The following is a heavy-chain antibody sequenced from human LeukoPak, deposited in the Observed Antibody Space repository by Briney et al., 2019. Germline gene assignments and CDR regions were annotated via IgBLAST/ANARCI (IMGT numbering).Heavy chain of an antibody. V-gene: IGHV1-2*02. J-gene: IGHJ5*02. D-gene: IGHD3-10*01. Sequence: ASVKVSCKASGYTLTGYYMHWVRQAPGQGLEWMGCINPNSGGTNYAQKFQGRVTMTRDTSISTAYMELSRLRSDDTAVYYCARANQSEGWFGELRDWFDPWGQGTLVTVSS. CDR2: INPNSGGT. CDR3: ARANQSEGWFGELRDWFDP. CDR1: GYTLTGYY.